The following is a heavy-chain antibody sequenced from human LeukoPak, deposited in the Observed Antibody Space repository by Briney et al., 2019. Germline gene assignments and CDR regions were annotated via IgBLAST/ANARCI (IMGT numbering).Heavy chain of an antibody. J-gene: IGHJ4*02. CDR3: GRGYNWNDLDY. D-gene: IGHD1-1*01. CDR2: IIPIFGTS. V-gene: IGHV1-69*13. CDR1: GGTFSSYA. Sequence: SVKVSCKASGGTFSSYAITWVRQAPGQGLEWMGEIIPIFGTSNYAQKFQGRLTITADESTSTAYMELSSLRSEDTAVYYCGRGYNWNDLDYWGQGTLVTVSS.